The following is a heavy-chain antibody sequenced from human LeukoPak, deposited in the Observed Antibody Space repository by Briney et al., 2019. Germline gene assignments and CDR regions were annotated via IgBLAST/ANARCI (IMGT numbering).Heavy chain of an antibody. D-gene: IGHD1-14*01. J-gene: IGHJ6*03. CDR3: ARERNPNYYYIDV. V-gene: IGHV3-7*01. Sequence: GGSLRLSCEGTGFSFGIYWMSWVRQAPGKGLEWVANIKQDGSEKYYVDSVKVRFTISRENAKNPLYLQMNSLRAEDTAVYYCARERNPNYYYIDVWGKGTTVTISS. CDR2: IKQDGSEK. CDR1: GFSFGIYW.